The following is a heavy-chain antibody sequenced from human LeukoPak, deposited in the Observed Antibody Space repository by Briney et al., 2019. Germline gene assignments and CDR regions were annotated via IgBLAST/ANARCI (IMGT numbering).Heavy chain of an antibody. CDR1: GGSISSSSYY. Sequence: SETLSLTCTVSGGSISSSSYYWGWIRQPPGKGLEWIGSIHYSGSTNYNPSLKSRVTISVDTSKNQFPLKLSSVTAADTAVYYCARGYCSGGSCYSYYYYNYMDVWGKGTTVTVSS. V-gene: IGHV4-39*06. J-gene: IGHJ6*03. CDR3: ARGYCSGGSCYSYYYYNYMDV. CDR2: IHYSGST. D-gene: IGHD2-15*01.